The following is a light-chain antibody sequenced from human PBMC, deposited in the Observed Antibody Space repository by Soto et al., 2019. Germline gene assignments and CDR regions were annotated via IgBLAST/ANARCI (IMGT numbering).Light chain of an antibody. CDR3: SSYTSSTTPV. Sequence: QSALTQPASVSGSPGQSITMSCTGTSSDVGGYDYVSWYQHHPGKAPKLMISEVSSRPSGVSSRFSGSKSGNTASLTISGLQAEDEADYYCSSYTSSTTPVFGGGTKLTVL. CDR2: EVS. J-gene: IGLJ2*01. CDR1: SSDVGGYDY. V-gene: IGLV2-14*01.